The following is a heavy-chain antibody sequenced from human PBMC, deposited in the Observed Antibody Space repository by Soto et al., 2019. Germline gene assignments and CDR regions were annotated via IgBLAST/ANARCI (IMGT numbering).Heavy chain of an antibody. J-gene: IGHJ6*02. CDR1: GFTFSDHY. V-gene: IGHV3-72*01. D-gene: IGHD2-2*01. Sequence: EVQLVESGGGLVQPGGSLRLSCAASGFTFSDHYMDWVRQAPGKGLEWVGRTRNKANSYTTEYAASVKGRFTISRDDSKISLDMQMNSPKTEETAVYFCAREVPYCSSTRRPSYYDYGMDVLGQGATGTVAS. CDR2: TRNKANSYTT. CDR3: AREVPYCSSTRRPSYYDYGMDV.